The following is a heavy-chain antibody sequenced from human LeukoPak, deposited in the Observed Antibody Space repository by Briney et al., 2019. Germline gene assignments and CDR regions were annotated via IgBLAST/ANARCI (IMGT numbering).Heavy chain of an antibody. CDR2: ISAYNGNT. CDR1: GYTFTSYG. V-gene: IGHV1-18*01. D-gene: IGHD2-15*01. J-gene: IGHJ6*03. CDR3: ARGGGYCSGGSCYSGYYYYYYMDV. Sequence: ASVKVSCKASGYTFTSYGISRVRQAPGQGLEWMGWISAYNGNTNYAQKLQGRVTMTTDTSTSTAYMELRSLRSDDTAVYYCARGGGYCSGGSCYSGYYYYYYMDVWGKGTTVTVSS.